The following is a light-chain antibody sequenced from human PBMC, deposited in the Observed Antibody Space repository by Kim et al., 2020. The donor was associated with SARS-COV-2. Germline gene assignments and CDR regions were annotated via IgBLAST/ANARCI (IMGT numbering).Light chain of an antibody. CDR2: SNK. V-gene: IGLV1-40*01. CDR1: RYNIGADYD. J-gene: IGLJ3*02. Sequence: RVTISCTGSRYNIGADYDVHWYQQLPGTAPKLLIYSNKYRPSGVPDRFSGSKSGTSASLAITGLQAEDEAVYYCQSHDSSLRGWVFGGGTQLTVL. CDR3: QSHDSSLRGWV.